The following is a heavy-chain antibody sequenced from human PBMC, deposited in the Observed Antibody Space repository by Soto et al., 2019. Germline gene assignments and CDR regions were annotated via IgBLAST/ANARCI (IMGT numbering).Heavy chain of an antibody. CDR3: AKGTFPYSTSSFLDY. Sequence: EVQLLESGGGLVQPGGSLRLSCAASGFTFSSYAMSWVRQAPGKGLEWVSTISSSGGSTYYADSVKGRFTISRDNSKNTLYLQMNSLRAEDTAVYYCAKGTFPYSTSSFLDYWGQGTLVTVSS. V-gene: IGHV3-23*01. J-gene: IGHJ4*02. CDR2: ISSSGGST. CDR1: GFTFSSYA. D-gene: IGHD6-6*01.